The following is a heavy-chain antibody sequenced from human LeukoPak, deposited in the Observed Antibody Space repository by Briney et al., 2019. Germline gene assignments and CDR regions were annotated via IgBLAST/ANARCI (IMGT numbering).Heavy chain of an antibody. D-gene: IGHD5-24*01. CDR2: IGSGGDI. V-gene: IGHV3-13*01. CDR1: GFTFSTFD. Sequence: GGPLRLSCAASGFTFSTFDMHWVRQRTGKGLEWVSAIGSGGDIYYADSVKGRFTISRENAKNSLYLQMNSLRDGDTAVYYCAREKMASGSFDALDIWGQGTMVTVSS. CDR3: AREKMASGSFDALDI. J-gene: IGHJ3*02.